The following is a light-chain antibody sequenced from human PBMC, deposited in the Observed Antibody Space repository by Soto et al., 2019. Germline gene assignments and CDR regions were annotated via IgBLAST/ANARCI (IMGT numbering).Light chain of an antibody. CDR1: QSISSW. CDR2: DAS. CDR3: QHGT. J-gene: IGKJ1*01. V-gene: IGKV1-5*01. Sequence: DIQMTQSPSTLSASVGDRVTITCRASQSISSWLAWYQQKPGKAPKLLIYDASSLESGVPSRFSGSGSGTEFTLTISSLQPDDFATYYCQHGTFXQGTKV.